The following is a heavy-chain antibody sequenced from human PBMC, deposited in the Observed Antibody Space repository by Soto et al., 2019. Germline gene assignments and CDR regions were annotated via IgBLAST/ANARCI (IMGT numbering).Heavy chain of an antibody. D-gene: IGHD1-26*01. CDR1: GYTFTNYA. J-gene: IGHJ2*01. Sequence: ASVKVSCKASGYTFTNYAMHWVRQAPGQRLEWMGWINAGNGNTKYSQKFQGRVTITRDTSASTAYMELNSLRSEDTAVYYCARGGSLYWYFDLWGRGTLVTVSS. CDR3: ARGGSLYWYFDL. V-gene: IGHV1-3*01. CDR2: INAGNGNT.